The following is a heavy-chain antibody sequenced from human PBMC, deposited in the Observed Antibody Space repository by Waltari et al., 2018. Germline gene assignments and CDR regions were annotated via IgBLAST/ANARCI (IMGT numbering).Heavy chain of an antibody. Sequence: QVQLQQWGAGLFKPSETLSLTCAVYGGSFSGYYWSWIRQPPGKGLEWIGEINQSGSTNYNPSLKIRVTISVDTAKNQFSRNLSSVTAADTAVYYCARAGSGSYYPTDWYFDLWGRGTLVTVSS. D-gene: IGHD3-10*01. J-gene: IGHJ2*01. CDR1: GGSFSGYY. CDR2: INQSGST. CDR3: ARAGSGSYYPTDWYFDL. V-gene: IGHV4-34*01.